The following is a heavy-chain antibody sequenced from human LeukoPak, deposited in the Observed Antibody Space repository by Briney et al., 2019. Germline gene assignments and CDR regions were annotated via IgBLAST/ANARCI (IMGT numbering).Heavy chain of an antibody. V-gene: IGHV4-34*01. CDR2: INHSGST. Sequence: PSETLSLTCTVSGGSISSYSWSWIRQPPGKGLEWIGEINHSGSTNYNPSLKSRVTISVDTSKNQFSLKLSSVTAADTAVYYCARATMAYYYDSSGYAHWFDPWGQGTLVTVSS. J-gene: IGHJ5*02. CDR1: GGSISSYS. D-gene: IGHD3-22*01. CDR3: ARATMAYYYDSSGYAHWFDP.